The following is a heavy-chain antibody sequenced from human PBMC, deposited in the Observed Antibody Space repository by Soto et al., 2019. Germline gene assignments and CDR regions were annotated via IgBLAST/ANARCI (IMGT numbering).Heavy chain of an antibody. D-gene: IGHD1-1*01. CDR2: IYSGGST. CDR3: ARGREPPYYGMDV. J-gene: IGHJ6*02. V-gene: IGHV3-53*01. Sequence: GGSLRLSCAASGFTVSSNYMSWVRQAPGKGLEWVSVIYSGGSTYYADSVKGRFTISRDNSKNTLYLQMNSLRAEDTAVYYCARGREPPYYGMDVWGQGTTVTVSS. CDR1: GFTVSSNY.